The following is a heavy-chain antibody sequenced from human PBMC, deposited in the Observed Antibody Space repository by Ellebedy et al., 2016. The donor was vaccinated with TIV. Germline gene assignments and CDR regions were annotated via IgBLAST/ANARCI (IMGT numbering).Heavy chain of an antibody. V-gene: IGHV4-34*01. CDR3: ARDSFGITNYGMDV. D-gene: IGHD3-10*01. CDR1: GGSFSGYY. CDR2: IYYSGST. J-gene: IGHJ6*02. Sequence: SETLSLXXAVYGGSFSGYYWGWIRQPPGKGLEWIGSIYYSGSTYYNPSLKSRVTISVDTSKNQFSLKLSSVTAADTAVYYCARDSFGITNYGMDVWGQGTTVTVSS.